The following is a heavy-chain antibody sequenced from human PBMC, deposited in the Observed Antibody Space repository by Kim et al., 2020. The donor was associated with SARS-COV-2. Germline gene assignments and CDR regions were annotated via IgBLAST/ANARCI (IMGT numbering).Heavy chain of an antibody. Sequence: GDSVKCRCTISGAPANNTLYLQMNSLTAEDTAVYYCARRQSTSGWYYFDYWGQGTLVTVSS. V-gene: IGHV3-74*01. J-gene: IGHJ4*02. CDR3: ARRQSTSGWYYFDY. D-gene: IGHD6-19*01.